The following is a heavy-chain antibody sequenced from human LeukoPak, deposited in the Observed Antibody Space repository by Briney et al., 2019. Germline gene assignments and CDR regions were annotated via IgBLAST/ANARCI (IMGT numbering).Heavy chain of an antibody. CDR1: GDTFSSYV. J-gene: IGHJ5*02. D-gene: IGHD4-11*01. Sequence: GSSVKVSCKASGDTFSSYVITWVRQAPGQGLEWMGGIIPIFATRNYAQKFQGRVTITMDESTSTAYMELSNLRSEDTALYYCARDAIDCSNNRGKGCFDPWGQGTLVTVSS. CDR3: ARDAIDCSNNRGKGCFDP. V-gene: IGHV1-69*05. CDR2: IIPIFATR.